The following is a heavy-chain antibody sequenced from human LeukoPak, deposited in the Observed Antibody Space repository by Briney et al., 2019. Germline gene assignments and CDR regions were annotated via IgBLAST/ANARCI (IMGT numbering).Heavy chain of an antibody. CDR2: IYYSGAT. CDR1: GGSISNSRYY. D-gene: IGHD5-24*01. J-gene: IGHJ4*02. CDR3: ATLNTDGCYFDN. V-gene: IGHV4-39*01. Sequence: PSETLSLTCSVSGGSISNSRYYWGWLRQPPGKGLEWIGSIYYSGATNSNPSLRSRLTISVDTSKNQFSLKLGSVTAADAAVYYCATLNTDGCYFDNWGQGTLVTVSS.